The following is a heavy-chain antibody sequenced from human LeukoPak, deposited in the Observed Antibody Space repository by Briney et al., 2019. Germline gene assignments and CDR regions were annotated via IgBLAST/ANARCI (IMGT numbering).Heavy chain of an antibody. D-gene: IGHD5-12*01. V-gene: IGHV4-34*01. CDR1: GWSFSGYY. J-gene: IGHJ6*02. CDR3: ARGSFSGYEPQNYYYGMDV. CDR2: INHSGST. Sequence: ASETLSLTCAVYGWSFSGYYWSWLRQPPGKGLEWMGEINHSGSTNYNPSLNSRVTISVDTSKNQFSLKLSSVTAADTAVYYCARGSFSGYEPQNYYYGMDVWGQGTTVTVSS.